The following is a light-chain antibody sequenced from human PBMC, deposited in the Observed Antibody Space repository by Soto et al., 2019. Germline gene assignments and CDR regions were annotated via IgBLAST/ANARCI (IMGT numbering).Light chain of an antibody. Sequence: TGTSSDVGGYNYVSWYQQYPGRAPKLIIYEVTKRPSGVPDRFSGSKSGNPASLTVSGLQAEDEADYYCSSYAASNNFYFVFGVVTKMTVL. CDR3: SSYAASNNFYFV. V-gene: IGLV2-8*01. J-gene: IGLJ3*02. CDR1: SSDVGGYNY. CDR2: EVT.